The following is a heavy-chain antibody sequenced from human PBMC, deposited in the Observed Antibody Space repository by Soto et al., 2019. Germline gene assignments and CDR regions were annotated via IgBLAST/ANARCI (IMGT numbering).Heavy chain of an antibody. CDR1: GYTFTSYD. CDR2: MNPNSGNT. CDR3: ARERSAAGTGWFDP. V-gene: IGHV1-8*01. J-gene: IGHJ5*02. Sequence: QVQLVQSGAEVKKPGASVKVSCKASGYTFTSYDINWVRQATGQGLEWMGWMNPNSGNTGYAQKFQGKVTMTRNTAISTAYMELSSLRSEDTAVYYCARERSAAGTGWFDPWGQGTLVTVSS. D-gene: IGHD6-13*01.